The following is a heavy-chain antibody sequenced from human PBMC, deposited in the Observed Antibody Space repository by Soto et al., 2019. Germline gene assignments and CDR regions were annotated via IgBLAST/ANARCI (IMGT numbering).Heavy chain of an antibody. Sequence: SETLSLTCAVYGGSFSGYYWSWIRQPPGKGLEWIGEINHSGSTNYNPSLKSRVTISVDTSKNQFSLKLSSVTAADTAVYYCAREGQYYDFWSGYFDYYYYGMDVWGKGTTVTVSS. CDR2: INHSGST. CDR3: AREGQYYDFWSGYFDYYYYGMDV. J-gene: IGHJ6*04. D-gene: IGHD3-3*01. V-gene: IGHV4-34*01. CDR1: GGSFSGYY.